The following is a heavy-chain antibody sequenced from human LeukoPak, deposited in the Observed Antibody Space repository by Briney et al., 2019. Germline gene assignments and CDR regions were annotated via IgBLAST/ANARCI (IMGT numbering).Heavy chain of an antibody. CDR3: ARGHYGSGRPLLGYFDL. CDR2: TYYRAKWYN. CDR1: GDSGYSNSWA. J-gene: IGHJ2*01. D-gene: IGHD3-10*01. V-gene: IGHV6-1*01. Sequence: SQTLSRTCAISGDSGYSNSWAWNGLRQAPARGLEWLGRTYYRAKWYNDYAVSAKTRITINTATYKKQFSLKLHSVTPEDTAVYYCARGHYGSGRPLLGYFDLWGRGNLVTVSS.